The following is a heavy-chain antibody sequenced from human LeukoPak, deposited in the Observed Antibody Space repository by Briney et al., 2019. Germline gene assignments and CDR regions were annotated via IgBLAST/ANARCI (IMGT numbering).Heavy chain of an antibody. V-gene: IGHV4-59*12. J-gene: IGHJ4*02. CDR1: GGSFSTYY. D-gene: IGHD5-12*01. CDR2: IYHSGST. Sequence: SETLSLTCTVSGGSFSTYYWSWIRQPPGKGLEWIGYIYHSGSTNYNPSLKSRVTILVDTSKNQSFSKQDSGTSADTAVYYCARVGGYDWRLDYWGQGTLVTVSS. CDR3: ARVGGYDWRLDY.